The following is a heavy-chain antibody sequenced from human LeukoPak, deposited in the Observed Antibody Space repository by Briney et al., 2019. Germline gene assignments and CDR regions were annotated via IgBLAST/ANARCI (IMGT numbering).Heavy chain of an antibody. D-gene: IGHD3-22*01. CDR1: GGSFSGYY. CDR2: INHSGST. J-gene: IGHJ5*02. Sequence: SETLSLTCAVYGGSFSGYYWGWIRQPPGKGLDWIGEINHSGSTNYNPSLKSRVTISVDTSKNQFSLKLSSVTAADTAVYYCARDINYYDSSGYYWFDPWGQGTLVTVSS. CDR3: ARDINYYDSSGYYWFDP. V-gene: IGHV4-34*01.